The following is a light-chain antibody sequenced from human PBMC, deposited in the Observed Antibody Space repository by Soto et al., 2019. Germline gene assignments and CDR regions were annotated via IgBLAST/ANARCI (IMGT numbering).Light chain of an antibody. J-gene: IGKJ1*01. CDR3: QHYGSSPQT. CDR2: GAS. CDR1: PSISSNY. Sequence: DIVLTQSPVTLSLSPGERATLSCRASPSISSNYLAWYHQRPGQAPRLLIYGASSKATDIPDRFGGSGSGTYYTLTISRLDPEDFAVYYCQHYGSSPQTFGQGTKVEVK. V-gene: IGKV3-20*01.